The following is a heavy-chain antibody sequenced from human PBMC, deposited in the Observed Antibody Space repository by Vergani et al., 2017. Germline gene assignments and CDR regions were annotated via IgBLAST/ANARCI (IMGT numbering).Heavy chain of an antibody. J-gene: IGHJ6*02. CDR1: GYSISSGYY. D-gene: IGHD2-15*01. Sequence: QVQLQESGPGLVKPSETLPLTCAVSGYSISSGYYWGWIRQPPGKGLEWIGSIYHSGSTYYNPSLKSRVTISVDTSKNQFSLKLSSVTAADTAVYYCARHFRYCXGGSCYSFQGGMDVWGQGTTVTVSS. CDR2: IYHSGST. V-gene: IGHV4-38-2*01. CDR3: ARHFRYCXGGSCYSFQGGMDV.